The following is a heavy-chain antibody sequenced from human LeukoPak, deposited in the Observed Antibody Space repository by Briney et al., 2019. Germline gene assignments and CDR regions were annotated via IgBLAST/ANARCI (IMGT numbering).Heavy chain of an antibody. Sequence: PSETLSLTCTVSGGSISSGSYYWSWIRQPAGKGLEWIGRIYTSGSTNYNPSLKSRVTISVDTSKNQFSLKLSSVTAADTAVCYCARGSRYDSSGYYETIFDYWGQGTLVTVSS. D-gene: IGHD3-22*01. J-gene: IGHJ4*02. CDR2: IYTSGST. CDR1: GGSISSGSYY. V-gene: IGHV4-61*02. CDR3: ARGSRYDSSGYYETIFDY.